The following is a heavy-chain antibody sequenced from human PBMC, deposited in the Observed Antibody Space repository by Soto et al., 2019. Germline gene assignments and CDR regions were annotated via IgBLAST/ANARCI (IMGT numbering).Heavy chain of an antibody. CDR2: IYYSGST. Sequence: SETLSLTCTVSGGSISSYYWSWIRQPPGKGLEWIGYIYYSGSTNYNPSLKSRVTISVDTSKNQFSLKLSSVTAADTAVYYCARVMHSNYPTAFDYWGQGTLVTVSS. V-gene: IGHV4-59*01. CDR3: ARVMHSNYPTAFDY. J-gene: IGHJ4*02. D-gene: IGHD4-4*01. CDR1: GGSISSYY.